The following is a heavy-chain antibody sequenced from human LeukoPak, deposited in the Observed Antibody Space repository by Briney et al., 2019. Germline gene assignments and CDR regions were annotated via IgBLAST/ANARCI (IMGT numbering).Heavy chain of an antibody. D-gene: IGHD2-15*01. Sequence: GGSLRLSCAASGFTFSSYWMHWVRQAPGKGLVGVSRINSDGSSTSYADSVKGRFTISRDNAKNTLYLQMNSLRAEDTAVYYCAREVVPAYDYGMDVWGKGTTVTVSS. CDR3: AREVVPAYDYGMDV. V-gene: IGHV3-74*01. CDR1: GFTFSSYW. CDR2: INSDGSST. J-gene: IGHJ6*04.